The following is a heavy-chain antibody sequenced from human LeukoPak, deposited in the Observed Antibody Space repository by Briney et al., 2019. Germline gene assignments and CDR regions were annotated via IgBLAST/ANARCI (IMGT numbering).Heavy chain of an antibody. V-gene: IGHV3-11*01. D-gene: IGHD4-4*01. J-gene: IGHJ4*02. Sequence: PGGSLRLSCAASGFTFSDHYMSWIRQAPGKGLEWVSYISGSGTTMYYVDSVKGRFTISRDNGKNSMYLQMNSLRAEDTAVYYCARGRDHTNYATDSWGQGTLVTVSS. CDR1: GFTFSDHY. CDR2: ISGSGTTM. CDR3: ARGRDHTNYATDS.